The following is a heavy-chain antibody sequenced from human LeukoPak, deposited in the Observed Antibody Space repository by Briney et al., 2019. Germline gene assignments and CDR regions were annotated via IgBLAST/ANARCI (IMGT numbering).Heavy chain of an antibody. CDR2: ISSSSSNI. Sequence: GGSLRLSCAASGFTFSSYSMNWVRQAPGKGLEWVSSISSSSSNIYYADSVKGRFTISRDNAKNSLYLQMNSLRAEDTAVYYCARRAGAYSHPYDYWGQGTLVTVSS. CDR1: GFTFSSYS. CDR3: ARRAGAYSHPYDY. J-gene: IGHJ4*02. D-gene: IGHD4/OR15-4a*01. V-gene: IGHV3-21*04.